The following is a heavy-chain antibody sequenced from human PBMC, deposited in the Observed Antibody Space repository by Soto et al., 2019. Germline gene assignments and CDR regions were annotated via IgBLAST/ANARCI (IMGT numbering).Heavy chain of an antibody. CDR1: GCSISSGGYS. CDR3: ARVPDY. V-gene: IGHV4-30-2*01. J-gene: IGHJ4*02. Sequence: QLQLQESGSGLVKPSQTLSLTCAVSGCSISSGGYSWSWSRQPPGKGLEWIGYMYHSGSTYYNPSLQSRVTISIDRSKNQFSLKLSSVTAADKAVYYCARVPDYWGQGILVTVSS. CDR2: MYHSGST. D-gene: IGHD2-2*01.